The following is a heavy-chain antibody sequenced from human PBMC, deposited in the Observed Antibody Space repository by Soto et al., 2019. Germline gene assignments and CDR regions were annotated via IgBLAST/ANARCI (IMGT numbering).Heavy chain of an antibody. CDR2: ISDDGARI. CDR1: GFVFEVYW. CDR3: TRGPRPSSIGTGAV. D-gene: IGHD2-2*01. V-gene: IGHV3-74*01. Sequence: GGSLRLSCVASGFVFEVYWMHWVRQVPGKGLEWVSRISDDGARIDYADSVRGRFTTSRDNAKNALYLQMNALRGEDTAVYFCTRGPRPSSIGTGAVWGRGVLVTVSS. J-gene: IGHJ4*02.